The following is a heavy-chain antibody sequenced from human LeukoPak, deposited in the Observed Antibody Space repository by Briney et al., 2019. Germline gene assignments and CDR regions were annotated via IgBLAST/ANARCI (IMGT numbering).Heavy chain of an antibody. D-gene: IGHD6-13*01. CDR3: AKGRPRYSSSWYTAHFDY. Sequence: GRSLRLSCAASGFTFDDYAMHWVRQAPGKGLEWVSGISWNSGSIGYADSVKGRFTISRDNAKNSLYLQMNSLRAEDTALYYCAKGRPRYSSSWYTAHFDYWGQGTLVTVSS. V-gene: IGHV3-9*01. CDR2: ISWNSGSI. J-gene: IGHJ4*02. CDR1: GFTFDDYA.